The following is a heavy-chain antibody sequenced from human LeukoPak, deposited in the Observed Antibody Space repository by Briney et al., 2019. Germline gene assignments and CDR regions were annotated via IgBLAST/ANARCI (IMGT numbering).Heavy chain of an antibody. CDR2: MYRGGST. D-gene: IGHD5-12*01. Sequence: GGSLRLSCAASGFTVSNNYMSWVRQAPGKGLEWVSVMYRGGSTYYADSVQGRFTMSRDNSKNTLYLQMNSLRAEDTAVYYCARVRDYDSYYYGLDVWGQGTTVTVSS. CDR1: GFTVSNNY. CDR3: ARVRDYDSYYYGLDV. J-gene: IGHJ6*02. V-gene: IGHV3-66*01.